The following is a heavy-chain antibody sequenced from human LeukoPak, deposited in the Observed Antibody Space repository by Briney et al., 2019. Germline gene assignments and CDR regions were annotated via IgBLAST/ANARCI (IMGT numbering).Heavy chain of an antibody. Sequence: PGGSLRLSCAASGFTFSSYGMHWVRQAPGKGLEWVAVISYDGSNKYYADSVKGRFTISRDNSKNTLYLQMNSLRAEDTAVYYCAKPVTVSSPFDYWGQGTLVSVSS. D-gene: IGHD3-10*01. J-gene: IGHJ4*02. CDR1: GFTFSSYG. CDR2: ISYDGSNK. V-gene: IGHV3-30*18. CDR3: AKPVTVSSPFDY.